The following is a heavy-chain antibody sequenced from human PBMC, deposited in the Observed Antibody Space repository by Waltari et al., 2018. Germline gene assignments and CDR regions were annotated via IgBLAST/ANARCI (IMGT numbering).Heavy chain of an antibody. J-gene: IGHJ3*02. D-gene: IGHD3-22*01. CDR2: IYYSGST. V-gene: IGHV4-59*01. Sequence: QVQLQESGPGLVKPSETLSLTCTVSGGSISSYYWSWIRQPPGKGLEWIGYIYYSGSTNYNPSRKSRVTISVDTSKNQFSLKLSSVTAADTAVYYCAREAPDLGYYYGMAFDIWGQGTMVTVSS. CDR3: AREAPDLGYYYGMAFDI. CDR1: GGSISSYY.